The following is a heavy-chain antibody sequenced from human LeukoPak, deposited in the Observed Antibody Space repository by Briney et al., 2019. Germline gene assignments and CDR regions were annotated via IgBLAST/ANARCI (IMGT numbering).Heavy chain of an antibody. Sequence: GGSLRLSCAASGFTFSSYWMSWVRQAPGKGLEWVANIKQDGSEKYYVDSVKGRFTISRDNAKNSLYLQMNSPRAEDTAVYYCATWTDSSGWYYYYYYYGMDVWGQGTTVTVSS. J-gene: IGHJ6*02. CDR3: ATWTDSSGWYYYYYYYGMDV. CDR2: IKQDGSEK. CDR1: GFTFSSYW. V-gene: IGHV3-7*01. D-gene: IGHD6-19*01.